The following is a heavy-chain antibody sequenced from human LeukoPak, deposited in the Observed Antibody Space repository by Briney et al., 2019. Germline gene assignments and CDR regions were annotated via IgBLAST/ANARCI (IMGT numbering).Heavy chain of an antibody. D-gene: IGHD1-26*01. J-gene: IGHJ4*02. V-gene: IGHV5-51*01. CDR2: IYPGDSDT. CDR1: GYSFTSYW. Sequence: GESLKISCNGSGYSFTSYWIGWVRQMPGKGLEWMGIIYPGDSDTRYSPSFQGQVTISADKSISTAYLQWSSLKASDTAMYYCARRRDLYSGSYYPFDYWGQGTLVTVSS. CDR3: ARRRDLYSGSYYPFDY.